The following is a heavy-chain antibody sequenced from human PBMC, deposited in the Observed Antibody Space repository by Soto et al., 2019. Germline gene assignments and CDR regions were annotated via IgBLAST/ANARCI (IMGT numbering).Heavy chain of an antibody. CDR1: GGSISSSSYY. J-gene: IGHJ4*02. CDR3: ASFSLVSH. V-gene: IGHV4-39*01. CDR2: IYYSGST. D-gene: IGHD1-26*01. Sequence: SETLSLTCTVSGGSISSSSYYWGWIRQPPGKGLEWIGSIYYSGSTYYNPSLKSRVTICVDTSKNQFSLKLSSVTAADTAVYYCASFSLVSHWGQGTLVTVSS.